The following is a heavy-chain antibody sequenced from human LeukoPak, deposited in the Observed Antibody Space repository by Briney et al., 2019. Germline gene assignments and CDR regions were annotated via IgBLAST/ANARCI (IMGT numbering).Heavy chain of an antibody. D-gene: IGHD3-3*01. CDR3: ARCESADITIFGVVIPFDY. J-gene: IGHJ4*02. V-gene: IGHV3-21*01. Sequence: TGGSLRLSCAASGFTFSSYSMNWVRQAPGKGLEWVSSISSSSSYIYYADSVKGRFTISRDNAKNSLYLQMNSLRAEDTAVYYCARCESADITIFGVVIPFDYWGQGTLVTVSS. CDR2: ISSSSSYI. CDR1: GFTFSSYS.